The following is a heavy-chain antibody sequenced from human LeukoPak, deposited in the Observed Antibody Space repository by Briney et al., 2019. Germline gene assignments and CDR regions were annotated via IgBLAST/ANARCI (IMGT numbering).Heavy chain of an antibody. D-gene: IGHD3-22*01. CDR3: ARVPKSKVVTTRYYYYMDV. V-gene: IGHV4-34*01. CDR2: INHSGST. J-gene: IGHJ6*03. Sequence: SETLSLTCAVYGGSFSGYYWSWIRQPPGKGLEWIGEINHSGSTNYNPSLKSRVTISVDTSKNQFSLKLSSVTATDTAVYYCARVPKSKVVTTRYYYYMDVWGKGTTVTVSS. CDR1: GGSFSGYY.